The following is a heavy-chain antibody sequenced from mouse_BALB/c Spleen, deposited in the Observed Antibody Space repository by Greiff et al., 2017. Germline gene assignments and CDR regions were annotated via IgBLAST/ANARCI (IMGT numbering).Heavy chain of an antibody. CDR1: GYTFTSYW. V-gene: IGHV1-87*01. D-gene: IGHD2-3*01. CDR3: ARGHDGYY. J-gene: IGHJ2*01. Sequence: VQLQQSGAELARPGASVKLSCKASGYTFTSYWMQWVKQRPGQGLEWIGAIYPGDGDTRYTQKFKGKATLTADKSSSTAYMQLSTLASEDSAVYYCARGHDGYYWGQGTTLTVSS. CDR2: IYPGDGDT.